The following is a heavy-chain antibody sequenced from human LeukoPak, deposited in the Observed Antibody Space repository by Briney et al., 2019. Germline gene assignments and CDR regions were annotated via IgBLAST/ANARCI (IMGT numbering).Heavy chain of an antibody. J-gene: IGHJ6*03. CDR2: ISGSGGST. Sequence: YPGGSLRLSCAASGFTFSSYGMSWVRQAPGKGLEWVSAISGSGGSTYYADSVKGRFTISRDNSKNTLYLQMNSLRSEDTAVYYCARESYSSSPRRYFDWLPRTYYYYYMDVWGKGTTVTVSS. D-gene: IGHD3-9*01. V-gene: IGHV3-23*01. CDR1: GFTFSSYG. CDR3: ARESYSSSPRRYFDWLPRTYYYYYMDV.